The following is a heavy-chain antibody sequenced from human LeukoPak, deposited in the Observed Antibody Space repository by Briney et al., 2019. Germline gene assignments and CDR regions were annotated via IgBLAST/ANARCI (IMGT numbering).Heavy chain of an antibody. CDR2: INPNSGGT. V-gene: IGHV1-2*02. Sequence: ASVKVSCKASGYTFTGYYIHWVRQAPGQGLEWMGWINPNSGGTNYAQKFQGRVTMTRDTSISTAYMELSRLRSDDTAVYYCARAPMVRGAPQDYWGQGTLVTVSS. CDR3: ARAPMVRGAPQDY. D-gene: IGHD3-10*01. J-gene: IGHJ4*02. CDR1: GYTFTGYY.